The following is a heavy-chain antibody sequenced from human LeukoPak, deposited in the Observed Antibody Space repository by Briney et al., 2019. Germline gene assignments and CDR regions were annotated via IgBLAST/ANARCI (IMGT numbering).Heavy chain of an antibody. J-gene: IGHJ4*02. V-gene: IGHV1-2*02. CDR1: GYSFTDYY. D-gene: IGHD6-13*01. Sequence: ASVEVTCKASGYSFTDYYIHWLRQPPAQGLEWMGLINPSCDGANYVQKFRGRVTMTRDTSISTAYMELNRLTSDGTAVYYCARGTAAEVSSLNYWGQGTLVAVSS. CDR2: INPSCDGA. CDR3: ARGTAAEVSSLNY.